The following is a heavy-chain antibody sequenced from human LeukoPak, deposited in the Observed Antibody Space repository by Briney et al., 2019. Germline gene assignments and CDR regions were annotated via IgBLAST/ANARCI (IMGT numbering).Heavy chain of an antibody. J-gene: IGHJ4*02. CDR1: GYTFTSYG. CDR2: ISAYNSNT. Sequence: ASVKVSCKASGYTFTSYGISWVRQAPGQGLEWMGWISAYNSNTNYAQKLQGRATMTTDTSTSTAYMELRSLRSDDTAVYYCARDSARIAVAAPGGIFYWGQGTLVTVSS. D-gene: IGHD6-19*01. V-gene: IGHV1-18*01. CDR3: ARDSARIAVAAPGGIFY.